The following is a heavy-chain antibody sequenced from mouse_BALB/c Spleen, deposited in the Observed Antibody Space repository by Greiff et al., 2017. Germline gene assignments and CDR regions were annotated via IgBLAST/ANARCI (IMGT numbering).Heavy chain of an antibody. V-gene: IGHV5-6-4*01. CDR2: ISSGGSYT. Sequence: EVQLVESGGGLVKPGGSLKLSCAASGFTFSSYTMSWVRQTPEKRLEWVATISSGGSYTYYPDSVKGRFTISRDNAKNTLYLQMSSLKSEDTAMYYCTRDQELRGFAYWGQGTLVTVSA. J-gene: IGHJ3*01. D-gene: IGHD2-12*01. CDR3: TRDQELRGFAY. CDR1: GFTFSSYT.